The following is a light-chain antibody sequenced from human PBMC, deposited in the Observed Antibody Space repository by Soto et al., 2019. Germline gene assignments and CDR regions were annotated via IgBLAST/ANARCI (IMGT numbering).Light chain of an antibody. V-gene: IGKV1-5*01. CDR1: QSISSW. J-gene: IGKJ4*01. CDR3: QQYNFYSLT. Sequence: DIQMTQSPSTLSASVGDRVTITCRASQSISSWLAWYQQKPGKAPKLLIYDASSLDSGVPSRFSGTGSGTEFTLTISSLQPDDFATYYCQQYNFYSLTFGGGTKVEIK. CDR2: DAS.